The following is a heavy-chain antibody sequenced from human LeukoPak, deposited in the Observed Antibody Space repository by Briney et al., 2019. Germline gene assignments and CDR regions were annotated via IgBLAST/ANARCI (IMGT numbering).Heavy chain of an antibody. CDR1: GGTFSSYT. Sequence: GASVKVSCKASGGTFSSYTISWVRQAPGQGLEWMGRIIPILGIANYAQKFQGRVTITADKSTSTAHMELSSLRSEDTAVYYCARDGPQDYYGSGSYYSPLFRYYYYGMDVWGQGTTVTVSS. D-gene: IGHD3-10*01. CDR2: IIPILGIA. CDR3: ARDGPQDYYGSGSYYSPLFRYYYYGMDV. J-gene: IGHJ6*02. V-gene: IGHV1-69*04.